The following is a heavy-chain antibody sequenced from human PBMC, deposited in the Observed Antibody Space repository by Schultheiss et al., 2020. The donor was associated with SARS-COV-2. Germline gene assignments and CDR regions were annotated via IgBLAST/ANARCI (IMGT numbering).Heavy chain of an antibody. CDR1: GFTFSSYA. CDR3: ARALTLEAVVPAAIRRGDYYYYGMDV. Sequence: GGSLRLSCAASGFTFSSYAMSWVRQAPGKGLEWVSAISGSGGSTYYADSVKGRFTISRDNSKNTLYLQMNSLRAEDTAVYYCARALTLEAVVPAAIRRGDYYYYGMDVWGQGTTVTVSS. D-gene: IGHD2-2*02. J-gene: IGHJ6*02. V-gene: IGHV3-23*01. CDR2: ISGSGGST.